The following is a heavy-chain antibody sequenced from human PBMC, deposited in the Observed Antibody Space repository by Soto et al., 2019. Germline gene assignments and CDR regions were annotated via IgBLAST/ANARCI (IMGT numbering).Heavy chain of an antibody. CDR1: GFSLTTPGAG. CDR3: VHRGYGDYPRDNWFDP. D-gene: IGHD4-17*01. J-gene: IGHJ5*02. Sequence: QITLKESGPTLVKPTQTLTLTCTFSGFSLTTPGAGVGWIRQPPGKALEWLALIYWNDDKRYIPSLKSRLTITKDTSKNQVVLIMTNMDPVDTATYYCVHRGYGDYPRDNWFDPWGQGVPVIVSS. V-gene: IGHV2-5*01. CDR2: IYWNDDK.